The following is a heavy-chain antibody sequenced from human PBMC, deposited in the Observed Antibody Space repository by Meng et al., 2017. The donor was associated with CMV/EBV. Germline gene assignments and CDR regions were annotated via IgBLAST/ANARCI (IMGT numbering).Heavy chain of an antibody. CDR3: ANRYSGYEDVWYFDY. Sequence: GESLKISCTMSGFTLSSYGMHWVRQAPGKGLEWVAFIRDDGSNTYHADSVKGRFTISRDNSKNTLYLQMNNLRTEDTAVYYCANRYSGYEDVWYFDYWGQGTLVTVSS. V-gene: IGHV3-30*02. CDR2: IRDDGSNT. D-gene: IGHD5-12*01. J-gene: IGHJ4*02. CDR1: GFTLSSYG.